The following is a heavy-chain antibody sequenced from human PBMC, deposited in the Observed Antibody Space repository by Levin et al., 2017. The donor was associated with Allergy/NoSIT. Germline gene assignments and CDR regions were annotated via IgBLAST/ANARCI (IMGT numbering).Heavy chain of an antibody. CDR3: ARDARIVGATALDY. J-gene: IGHJ4*02. D-gene: IGHD1-26*01. V-gene: IGHV4-61*01. CDR1: DASVSSGTYF. Sequence: PGGSLRLSCTVSDASVSSGTYFWTWIRQPPGKGLEWIGHISFSGSTSYNPSLKSRITISVDTSKSQFSLKMSSVTAADTAVYYCARDARIVGATALDYWGQGTLVTVSS. CDR2: ISFSGST.